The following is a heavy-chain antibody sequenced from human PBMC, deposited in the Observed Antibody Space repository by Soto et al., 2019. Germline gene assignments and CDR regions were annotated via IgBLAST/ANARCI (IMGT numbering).Heavy chain of an antibody. V-gene: IGHV5-51*01. J-gene: IGHJ6*02. CDR1: GYSFTSYW. CDR3: AGGSSEWSPYPTYYYYYGMDV. Sequence: GESLKISCKGSGYSFTSYWIGWVRQMPGKGLEWMGIIYPGDSDTRYSPSFQGQVTISADKSISTAYLQWSSLKASDTAMYYCAGGSSEWSPYPTYYYYYGMDVWGQGTTVTVSS. D-gene: IGHD3-3*01. CDR2: IYPGDSDT.